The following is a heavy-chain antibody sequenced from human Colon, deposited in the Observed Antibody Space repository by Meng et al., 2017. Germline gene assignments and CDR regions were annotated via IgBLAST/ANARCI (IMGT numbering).Heavy chain of an antibody. D-gene: IGHD7-27*01. Sequence: QLHLPWSAHSQITPSGNLALAWGVSGYPIGKIEWGSGIRQSPGKGLGWLGEISNSGKTVYSPSRKSRVTISLDKSTNHFSLTLSPVTAADTAIYFCARERMRELGLFDYWGQGALVTVSS. J-gene: IGHJ4*02. CDR3: ARERMRELGLFDY. V-gene: IGHV4-4*02. CDR2: ISNSGKT. CDR1: GYPIGKIEW.